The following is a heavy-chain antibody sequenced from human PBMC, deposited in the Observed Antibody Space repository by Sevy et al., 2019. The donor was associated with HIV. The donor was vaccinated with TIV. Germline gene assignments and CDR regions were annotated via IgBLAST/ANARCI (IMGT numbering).Heavy chain of an antibody. J-gene: IGHJ1*01. CDR3: TTDAPDDSSGYYYFQH. Sequence: GGSLRLSCAASGFTFSNAWMSWVRQAPGKGLEWVGRIKSKTDGGTTDYAAPVKGRFTISRDDSKNTLYLQMNSLKTEDTAVYYCTTDAPDDSSGYYYFQHWGQCTLVTASS. V-gene: IGHV3-15*01. CDR2: IKSKTDGGTT. D-gene: IGHD3-22*01. CDR1: GFTFSNAW.